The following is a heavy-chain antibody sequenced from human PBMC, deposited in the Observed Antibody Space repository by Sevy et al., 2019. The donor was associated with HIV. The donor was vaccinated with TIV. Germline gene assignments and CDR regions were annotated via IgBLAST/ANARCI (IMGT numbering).Heavy chain of an antibody. V-gene: IGHV3-30-3*01. J-gene: IGHJ6*02. CDR3: AREAGYSSGWDYYYYGMDV. Sequence: GGSLRLSCAASGFTFSSYAMHWVRQAPGKGLEWVAVISYDGSNKYYADSMKGRFTISRDNSKNTLYLQMNSLRAEDTAVYYCAREAGYSSGWDYYYYGMDVWGQGTTVTVSS. D-gene: IGHD6-19*01. CDR1: GFTFSSYA. CDR2: ISYDGSNK.